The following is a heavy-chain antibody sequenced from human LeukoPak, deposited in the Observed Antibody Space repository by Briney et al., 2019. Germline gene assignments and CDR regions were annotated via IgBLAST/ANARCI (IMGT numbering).Heavy chain of an antibody. V-gene: IGHV3-7*04. CDR3: ARGRWSFDY. CDR1: GFTFSSYW. CDR2: IKQDESEK. Sequence: PGGSLRLSCAASGFTFSSYWMRWVRQAPGKGLEWVTNIKQDESEKYYVDSVKGRFPISRDNAKNSLYLQMNSLRAEDTAVYYCARGRWSFDYWGQGTLVTVSS. J-gene: IGHJ4*02. D-gene: IGHD5-24*01.